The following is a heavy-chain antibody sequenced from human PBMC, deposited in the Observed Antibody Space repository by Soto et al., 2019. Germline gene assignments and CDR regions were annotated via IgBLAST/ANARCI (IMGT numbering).Heavy chain of an antibody. D-gene: IGHD3-3*01. CDR3: TTDYDFWSGYWSHYYGMDV. J-gene: IGHJ6*02. CDR1: GVTLSGSS. V-gene: IGHV3-73*01. Sequence: PXASLTLTFAASGVTLSGSSRHWVRQAPGKGLEWVGRIRSKANSYATAYAASVKGRFTISRDDSKNTAYLQMNSMKTADTAVYYCTTDYDFWSGYWSHYYGMDVWGQGTTVTVSS. CDR2: IRSKANSYAT.